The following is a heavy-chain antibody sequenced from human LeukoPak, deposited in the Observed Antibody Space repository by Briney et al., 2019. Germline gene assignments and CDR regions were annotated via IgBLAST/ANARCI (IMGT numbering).Heavy chain of an antibody. J-gene: IGHJ3*01. V-gene: IGHV1-18*01. CDR1: GYTFASYG. D-gene: IGHD1-14*01. CDR3: ASRNNRDAFDV. Sequence: ASVKVSCKTSGYTFASYGFSWVRQAPGQGLEWMGWISAYNGNTHYAQKFQGRVTMTTDTSTTAASMELRRLRSDDTALYYCASRNNRDAFDVWRQGTLVTVSS. CDR2: ISAYNGNT.